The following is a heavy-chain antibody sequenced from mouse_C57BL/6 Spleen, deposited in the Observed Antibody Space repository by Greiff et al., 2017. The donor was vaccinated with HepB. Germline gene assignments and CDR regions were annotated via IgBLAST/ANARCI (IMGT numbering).Heavy chain of an antibody. CDR1: GFNIKNTY. Sequence: EVQLQQSVAELVRPGASVKLSCTASGFNIKNTYMHWVKQRPEQGLEWIGRIDPANGNTKYAPKFQGKATITADTSSNTAHLQLSSLTSEDTAIYYWARLTASNYEAWFAYWGQGTLVTVSA. V-gene: IGHV14-3*01. CDR3: ARLTASNYEAWFAY. J-gene: IGHJ3*01. CDR2: IDPANGNT. D-gene: IGHD2-5*01.